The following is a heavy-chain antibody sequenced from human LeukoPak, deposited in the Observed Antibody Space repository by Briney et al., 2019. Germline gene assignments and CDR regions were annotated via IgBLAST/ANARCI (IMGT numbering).Heavy chain of an antibody. V-gene: IGHV5-51*01. J-gene: IGHJ3*02. CDR2: IYPGDSDT. CDR3: ARHGLGYCSSTSCFSTLGDAFDI. Sequence: GESLKISCKGSGYSFTSYWIGWVRQMPGKGLEWMGIIYPGDSDTRYSPSFQGQVTISADKSISIAYLQWSSLKASDTAMYYCARHGLGYCSSTSCFSTLGDAFDIWGQGTMVTVSS. D-gene: IGHD2-2*01. CDR1: GYSFTSYW.